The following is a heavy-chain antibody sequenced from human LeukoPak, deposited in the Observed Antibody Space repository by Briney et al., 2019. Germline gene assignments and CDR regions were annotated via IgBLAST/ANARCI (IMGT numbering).Heavy chain of an antibody. J-gene: IGHJ4*02. CDR3: ARAPPGVRLAGPIGDY. CDR2: INPNSGGT. Sequence: ASVKVSCKASGYTFTAYYIHWVRQAPGQGLEWLGWINPNSGGTSYAQKFQGRVTMTRDTSISTVYMELSSLTSDGTAVYYCARAPPGVRLAGPIGDYWGQGTLVTVSS. CDR1: GYTFTAYY. D-gene: IGHD3-3*01. V-gene: IGHV1-2*02.